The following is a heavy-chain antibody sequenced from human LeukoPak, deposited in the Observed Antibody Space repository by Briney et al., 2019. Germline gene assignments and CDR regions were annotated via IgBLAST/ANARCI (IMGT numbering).Heavy chain of an antibody. V-gene: IGHV3-30*18. CDR1: GFSFSTYG. J-gene: IGHJ4*02. CDR2: ISYNGDNK. Sequence: GGSLRLSCVASGFSFSTYGLHWVRQAPGKGLEWVAVISYNGDNKHYAESVKGRFTISRDNSKNTLYLQMNSLRAEDTAVYYCAKYLDQLLFFDYWGQGTLVTVSS. CDR3: AKYLDQLLFFDY. D-gene: IGHD2-2*01.